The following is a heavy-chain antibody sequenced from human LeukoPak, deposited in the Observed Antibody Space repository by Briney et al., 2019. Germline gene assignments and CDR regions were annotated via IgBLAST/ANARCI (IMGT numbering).Heavy chain of an antibody. D-gene: IGHD1-26*01. Sequence: GGSLRLSCAASGFTFRDSAMTWVRQAPGKGLEWVSLISFSGDNTYYRDSVKGRFTVSRDNSKDTLYLQMNSLRAEDTAVYYCAKDRISGIWGQGTMVTVSS. CDR2: ISFSGDNT. CDR1: GFTFRDSA. CDR3: AKDRISGI. V-gene: IGHV3-23*01. J-gene: IGHJ3*02.